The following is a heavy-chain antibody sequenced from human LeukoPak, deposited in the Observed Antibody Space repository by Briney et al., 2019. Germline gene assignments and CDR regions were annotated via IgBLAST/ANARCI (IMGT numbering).Heavy chain of an antibody. J-gene: IGHJ6*02. V-gene: IGHV1-18*01. CDR3: ARDPADHGDLREDAHYYALDV. D-gene: IGHD4-17*01. CDR2: ISAYSGDT. Sequence: GASVKVSCKASGYTFTSYGISWVRQAPGQGLEWMGWISAYSGDTNYAQKFRGRVTMTTDTSTRTVYMEVRSLRSDDTAVYYCARDPADHGDLREDAHYYALDVWGQGTTVTVSS. CDR1: GYTFTSYG.